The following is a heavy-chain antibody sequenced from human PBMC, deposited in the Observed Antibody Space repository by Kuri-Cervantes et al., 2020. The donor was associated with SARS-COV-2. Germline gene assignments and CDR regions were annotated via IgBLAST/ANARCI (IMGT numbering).Heavy chain of an antibody. D-gene: IGHD2-2*01. CDR2: ISGSGGST. CDR1: GFTFSSYA. Sequence: LSLTCATSGFTFSSYAMSWVRQAPGKGLEWVSAISGSGGSTYYADSVKGRFTISRDNSKNTLYLQMNSLRAEDTAVYYCAKARYHGGFDYWGQGTLVTVPS. V-gene: IGHV3-23*01. J-gene: IGHJ4*02. CDR3: AKARYHGGFDY.